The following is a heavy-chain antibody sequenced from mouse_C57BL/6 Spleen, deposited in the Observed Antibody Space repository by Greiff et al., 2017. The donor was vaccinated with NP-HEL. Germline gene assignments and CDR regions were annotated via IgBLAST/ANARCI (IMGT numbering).Heavy chain of an antibody. J-gene: IGHJ3*01. CDR3: ARSEGYDWVAY. V-gene: IGHV1-18*01. CDR2: INPNNGGT. D-gene: IGHD2-2*01. Sequence: VQLKESGPELVKPGASVKIPCKASGYTFTDYNMDWVKQSHGKSLEWIGDINPNNGGTIYNQKFKGKATLTVDQSSSTAYMELRSLTSEDTAVYDCARSEGYDWVAYWGQGTLVTVSA. CDR1: GYTFTDYN.